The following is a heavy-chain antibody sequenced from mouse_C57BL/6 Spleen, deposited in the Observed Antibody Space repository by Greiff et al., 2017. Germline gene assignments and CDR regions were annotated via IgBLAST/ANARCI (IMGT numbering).Heavy chain of an antibody. CDR2: IYPGDGDT. J-gene: IGHJ4*01. CDR3: ARGTTPMDY. V-gene: IGHV1-82*01. D-gene: IGHD1-1*01. Sequence: QVHVKQSGPELVKPGASVKISCKASGYAFSSSWMNWVKQRPGKGLEWIGRIYPGDGDTNYNGKFKGKATLTADKSSSTAYMQLRSLTSEDSAVYFCARGTTPMDYWGQGTSVTVSS. CDR1: GYAFSSSW.